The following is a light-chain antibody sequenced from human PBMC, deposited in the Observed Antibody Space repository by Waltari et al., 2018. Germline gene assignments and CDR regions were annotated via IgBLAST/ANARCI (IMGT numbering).Light chain of an antibody. V-gene: IGLV2-14*01. CDR1: NSDVGGYNY. Sequence: QSVLTQPASVSGSPGQSITISCTGPNSDVGGYNYVPWYQQYPGKAPRLMMYDFTKRPSGVSNRFSGSKSGNTASLTISGLQAEDEADYYCSSYTSSGTLRIFGGGTKVTAL. J-gene: IGLJ2*01. CDR3: SSYTSSGTLRI. CDR2: DFT.